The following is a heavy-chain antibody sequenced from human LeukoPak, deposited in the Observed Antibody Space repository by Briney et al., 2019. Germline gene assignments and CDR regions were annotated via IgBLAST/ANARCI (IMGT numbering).Heavy chain of an antibody. J-gene: IGHJ5*02. CDR2: IYYSGST. Sequence: SETLSLSCTASGGAMSSYYWSWIRQPPGKGLEWIGYIYYSGSTNYNPSLKSRVTISVETSKNQFSLKLSSVTAADTAVYYCARGGYSSSWYYDAGGFDPRGQGTLVTVSS. CDR3: ARGGYSSSWYYDAGGFDP. CDR1: GGAMSSYY. V-gene: IGHV4-59*01. D-gene: IGHD6-13*01.